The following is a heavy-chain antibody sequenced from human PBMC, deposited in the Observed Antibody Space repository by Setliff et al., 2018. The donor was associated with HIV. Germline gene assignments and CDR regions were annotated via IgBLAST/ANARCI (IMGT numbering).Heavy chain of an antibody. CDR2: IDTSGFGT. D-gene: IGHD2-8*01. J-gene: IGHJ5*02. Sequence: GGSLRLSCAGSGFTLSSHDMGWIRQAPGKGLEWVSTIDTSGFGTYYADSVKGRFTVSRDNSKTTLFLQLNTLRAEDTAMYYCAKSNANWFDLWGQGTLVTVS. CDR3: AKSNANWFDL. CDR1: GFTLSSHD. V-gene: IGHV3-23*01.